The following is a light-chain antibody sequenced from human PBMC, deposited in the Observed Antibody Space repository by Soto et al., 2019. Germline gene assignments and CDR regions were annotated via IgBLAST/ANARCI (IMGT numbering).Light chain of an antibody. CDR3: QQYDTFPRT. CDR2: ATY. Sequence: DIQMTQSPSSLSASVGDRVTITCRASQGINNYVAWFQQKPGRAPKSLIYATYRLQNGVPSKFSASGSGTEFILNINSLQPEDFATYYCQQYDTFPRTFGQGTKVEI. J-gene: IGKJ1*01. CDR1: QGINNY. V-gene: IGKV1-16*02.